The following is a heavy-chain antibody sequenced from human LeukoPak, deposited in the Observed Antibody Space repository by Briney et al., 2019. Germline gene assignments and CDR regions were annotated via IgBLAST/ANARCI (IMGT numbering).Heavy chain of an antibody. CDR1: GFTFSSYS. CDR2: ISSSSSYI. D-gene: IGHD1-14*01. Sequence: GGSLRLSCAASGFTFSSYSMNWVRQAPGKGLEWVSSISSSSSYIYYADSMKGRFTISRDNAKNSLYLQMNSLRAEDTAVYYCARVANLYYYYYMDVWGKGTTVTISS. CDR3: ARVANLYYYYYMDV. V-gene: IGHV3-21*01. J-gene: IGHJ6*03.